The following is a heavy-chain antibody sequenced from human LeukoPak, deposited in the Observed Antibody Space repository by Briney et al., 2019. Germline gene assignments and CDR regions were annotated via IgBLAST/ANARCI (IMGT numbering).Heavy chain of an antibody. Sequence: PSETLSLTCTVSGGSISSYYWSWVRQPPGKGLEWIGYIYYSGSTNYNPSLKSRVTISVDTSKNQFSLKLSSVTAADTAVYYCATLGDDYGDYWGQGTLVTVSS. CDR2: IYYSGST. CDR3: ATLGDDYGDY. J-gene: IGHJ4*02. CDR1: GGSISSYY. V-gene: IGHV4-59*12.